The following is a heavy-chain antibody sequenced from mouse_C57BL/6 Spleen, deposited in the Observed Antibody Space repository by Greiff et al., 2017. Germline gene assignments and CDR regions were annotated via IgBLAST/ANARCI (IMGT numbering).Heavy chain of an antibody. J-gene: IGHJ4*01. V-gene: IGHV1-74*01. D-gene: IGHD3-2*02. CDR1: GYTFTSYW. CDR3: AIWGRLEGYYAMDY. Sequence: QVQLQQPGAELVKPGASVKVSCKASGYTFTSYWMHWVKQRPGQGLEWIGRIHPSDSDTNYNQKFKGKATLTVDKSSSTAYMQRSSLTSDDSAVYYGAIWGRLEGYYAMDYWGQGTSVTVSS. CDR2: IHPSDSDT.